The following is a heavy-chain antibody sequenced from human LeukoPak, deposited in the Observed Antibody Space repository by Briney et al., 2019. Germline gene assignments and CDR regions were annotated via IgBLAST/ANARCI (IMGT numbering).Heavy chain of an antibody. CDR2: ISDSGSST. CDR3: ARAPLGGSGYFNY. CDR1: GFTFSSYA. V-gene: IGHV3-23*01. J-gene: IGHJ4*02. D-gene: IGHD3-22*01. Sequence: QPGGSLRLSCAASGFTFSSYAMSWVRQAPGKGLEWVSTISDSGSSTYYTDSVKGRFTFSRDNSKNTLHLQMNSLRDEDTAVYYCARAPLGGSGYFNYWGQGTLVTVSS.